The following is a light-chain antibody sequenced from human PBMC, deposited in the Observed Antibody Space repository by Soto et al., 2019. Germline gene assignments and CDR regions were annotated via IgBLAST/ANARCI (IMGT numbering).Light chain of an antibody. J-gene: IGLJ1*01. CDR3: QSYDSSMSGYV. V-gene: IGLV1-40*01. Sequence: QSVLTQPPSVSGAPGQRVTISCTGSSSNIGAGYDVHWYQQLPGTAPKLLIYGNSNRPSGVPDRFSGSKSGTSASLAITGLQDEDEADYYCQSYDSSMSGYVFGHGTKVTVL. CDR2: GNS. CDR1: SSNIGAGYD.